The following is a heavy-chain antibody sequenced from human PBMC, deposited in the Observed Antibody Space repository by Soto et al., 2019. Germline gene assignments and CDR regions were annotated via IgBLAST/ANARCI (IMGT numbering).Heavy chain of an antibody. V-gene: IGHV1-2*04. Sequence: ASVKVSCKASGYTFTGYYMHWVRQAPGQGLEWMGWINPNSGGTNYAQKFQGWVIMTRDTSISTAYMELSRLRSDDTAVYYCARTYSSSWYSLVFDYWGQGTLVTVSS. CDR1: GYTFTGYY. CDR3: ARTYSSSWYSLVFDY. J-gene: IGHJ4*02. CDR2: INPNSGGT. D-gene: IGHD6-13*01.